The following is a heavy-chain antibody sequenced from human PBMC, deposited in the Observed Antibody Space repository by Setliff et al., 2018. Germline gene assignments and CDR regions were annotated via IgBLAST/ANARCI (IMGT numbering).Heavy chain of an antibody. D-gene: IGHD2-8*01. Sequence: ASVKVSCKASGYTLSNSILSWVRQAPGQGLELMGWISAYNGKTYSAQKFQDRVTLTTHTSTNMGYLELRDLRSDDTAVYYCLRLVRYCTKIACQATSGDEVWGLGTLVTVSS. CDR2: ISAYNGKT. V-gene: IGHV1-18*01. CDR3: LRLVRYCTKIACQATSGDEV. CDR1: GYTLSNSI. J-gene: IGHJ4*02.